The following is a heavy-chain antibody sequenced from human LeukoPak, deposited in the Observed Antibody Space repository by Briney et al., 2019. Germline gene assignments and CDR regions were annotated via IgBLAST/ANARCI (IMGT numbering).Heavy chain of an antibody. V-gene: IGHV4-34*01. CDR3: ARDMDIVVVPAALTYWFDP. CDR1: GGSFSGYY. J-gene: IGHJ5*02. D-gene: IGHD2-2*03. CDR2: INHSGST. Sequence: SETLSLTCAVYGGSFSGYYWSWIRQPPGKGLEWIGEINHSGSTNYNPSLKSRVTISVDTSKNQFSLKLSSVTAADTAVYYCARDMDIVVVPAALTYWFDPWGQGTLVTVSS.